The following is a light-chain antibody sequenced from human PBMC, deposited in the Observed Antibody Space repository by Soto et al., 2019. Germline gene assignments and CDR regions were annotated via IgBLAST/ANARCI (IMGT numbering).Light chain of an antibody. Sequence: DIQMKQSPSTLSASVGDRVTITCRASQSIGRFLAWYQHQPGKAPKLLIYDASTLESGVPSRFSGTGSGTEFTFSITSLQPEDFGTYYCQQCYMGWTFGQGTKVDIK. CDR2: DAS. J-gene: IGKJ1*01. CDR3: QQCYMGWT. V-gene: IGKV1-5*01. CDR1: QSIGRF.